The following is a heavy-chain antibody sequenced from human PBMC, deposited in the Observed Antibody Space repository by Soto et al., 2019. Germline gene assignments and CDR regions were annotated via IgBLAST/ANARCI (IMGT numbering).Heavy chain of an antibody. J-gene: IGHJ6*02. D-gene: IGHD2-15*01. V-gene: IGHV5-10-1*01. CDR3: ARYCSGGSCYYYYGMDV. CDR1: GYSFTSYW. Sequence: GESLKISCKGSGYSFTSYWISWVRQMPGKGLEWMGRIDPSDSYTNYSTSFQGHVTISADKSISTAYLQWSSLKASDTAMYYCARYCSGGSCYYYYGMDVWGQGTTVTVSS. CDR2: IDPSDSYT.